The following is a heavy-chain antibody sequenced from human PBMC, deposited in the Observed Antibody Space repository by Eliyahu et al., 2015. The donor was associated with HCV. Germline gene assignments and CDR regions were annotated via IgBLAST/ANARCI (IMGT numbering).Heavy chain of an antibody. V-gene: IGHV5-51*01. D-gene: IGHD1-14*01. J-gene: IGHJ4*02. Sequence: EVQLVQSGAEVKKPGESLKISCTVSGYMFSSYWIGWVRQMPGKGMEWMGMIYPGDFDIKYSPSFQGQVTISVDKSISTAYLQWSSLKASDTAMYYCARNLDYWGQGTLVTVSS. CDR2: IYPGDFDI. CDR1: GYMFSSYW. CDR3: ARNLDY.